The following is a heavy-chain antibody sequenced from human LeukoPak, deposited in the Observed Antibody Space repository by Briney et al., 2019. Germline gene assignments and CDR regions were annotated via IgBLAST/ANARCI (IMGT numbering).Heavy chain of an antibody. CDR1: GFTFSSYW. V-gene: IGHV3-74*01. CDR2: INNDGSET. J-gene: IGHJ6*03. D-gene: IGHD1-14*01. CDR3: ATAGQGYMDV. Sequence: GGSLRLSCAASGFTFSSYWMHWVRQAPGKGLVWVSIINNDGSETRYADSVKGRFTISRDNAKNTLHLQMNSLRADDTAVYYCATAGQGYMDVWGKGTTVTVSS.